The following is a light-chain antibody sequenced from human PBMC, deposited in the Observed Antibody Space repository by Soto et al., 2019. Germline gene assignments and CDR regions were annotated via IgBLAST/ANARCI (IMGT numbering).Light chain of an antibody. CDR2: NVR. V-gene: IGLV2-14*01. Sequence: QSALTQPASVSGSPGQSITISCTGTSSDVGGYDYVSWYQQYPGKAPKLMIYNVRNRPSGVSNRFSGSKAGNTASLTISGLQAEDEAVYFCSSYTNSNTVLFGGGTKLTVL. CDR1: SSDVGGYDY. CDR3: SSYTNSNTVL. J-gene: IGLJ2*01.